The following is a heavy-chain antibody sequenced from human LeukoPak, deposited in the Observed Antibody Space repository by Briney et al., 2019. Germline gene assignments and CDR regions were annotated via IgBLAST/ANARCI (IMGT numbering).Heavy chain of an antibody. Sequence: SETLSLTCAVYGRSFSGYYWSWIRQPPGKGLEWIGEINHSGSTNYNPSLKSRVTISVDTSKNQFSLKLSSVTAADTAVYYCARWNTVTTSGMDVWGQGTTVTVSS. D-gene: IGHD4-11*01. CDR3: ARWNTVTTSGMDV. CDR1: GRSFSGYY. CDR2: INHSGST. V-gene: IGHV4-34*01. J-gene: IGHJ6*02.